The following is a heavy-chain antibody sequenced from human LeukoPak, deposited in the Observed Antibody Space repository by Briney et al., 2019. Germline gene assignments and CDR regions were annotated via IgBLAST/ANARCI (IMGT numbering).Heavy chain of an antibody. V-gene: IGHV3-74*01. CDR2: INSDGSTT. Sequence: GGSLRLSCAASGFTSSSYWMHWGRQAPGKGLVWVSRINSDGSTTTYADSAKGRFTISRDNARNTLYMQMYSLGAEGTAVYYCARVTWNYVPFDYWGQGTLVTVSS. CDR1: GFTSSSYW. J-gene: IGHJ4*02. D-gene: IGHD3-10*02. CDR3: ARVTWNYVPFDY.